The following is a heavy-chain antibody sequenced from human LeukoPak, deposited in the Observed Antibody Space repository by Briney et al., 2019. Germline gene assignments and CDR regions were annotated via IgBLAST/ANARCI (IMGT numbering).Heavy chain of an antibody. J-gene: IGHJ4*02. D-gene: IGHD3-16*01. CDR2: IFHSGSA. CDR3: ASPRGTYIDY. Sequence: PSETLSLTYAVSGYSISTGYFWGWTRQSPGQGPEWIGSIFHSGSASYNPSFKSRVTLSVDTSKNEFSLKLTSVTATDTAIYYCASPRGTYIDYWGQGTLVTVSS. V-gene: IGHV4-38-2*01. CDR1: GYSISTGYF.